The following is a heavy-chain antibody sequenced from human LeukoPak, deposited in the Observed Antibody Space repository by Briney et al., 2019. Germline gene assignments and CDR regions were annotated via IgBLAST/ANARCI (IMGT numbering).Heavy chain of an antibody. J-gene: IGHJ4*02. D-gene: IGHD3-22*01. CDR2: INTDGSRT. V-gene: IGHV3-74*01. CDR3: ARSRTRITMIGVLGG. Sequence: PGGSLRLSCAASGFTFSNYWMHWVRQAPGKGLVWVSRINTDGSRTNYADSVKGRFTISRDNSKNTLYLQMGSLRAEDMAVYYCARSRTRITMIGVLGGWGQGTLVTVPS. CDR1: GFTFSNYW.